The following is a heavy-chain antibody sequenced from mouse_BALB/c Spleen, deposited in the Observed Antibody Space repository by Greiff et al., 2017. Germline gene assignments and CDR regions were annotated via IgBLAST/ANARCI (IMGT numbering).Heavy chain of an antibody. J-gene: IGHJ4*01. CDR2: ISSGGRYT. D-gene: IGHD1-1*01. CDR3: ARQYYGSSYGGAMDY. V-gene: IGHV5-6*01. CDR1: GFTFSSYG. Sequence: DVQLQESGGDLVKPGGSLKLSCAASGFTFSSYGMSWVRQAPDKRLEWVATISSGGRYTYYPDSVKGRFTISRDNAKNTLYLQMSSLKSEDTAMYYCARQYYGSSYGGAMDYWGQGTSVTVSS.